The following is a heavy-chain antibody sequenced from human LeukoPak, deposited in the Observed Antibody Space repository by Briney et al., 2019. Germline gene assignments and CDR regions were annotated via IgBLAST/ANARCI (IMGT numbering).Heavy chain of an antibody. Sequence: KTGGSLRLSCAASGFTFSNAWMSWVRQAPGKGLEWVGRIKSKTDGGTTDYAAPVKGRFTISRDDSKNSLYLQINSLRAEDTAVYYCAKGAVTPFDYWGQGTLVTVSS. J-gene: IGHJ4*02. V-gene: IGHV3-15*01. CDR1: GFTFSNAW. D-gene: IGHD4-17*01. CDR2: IKSKTDGGTT. CDR3: AKGAVTPFDY.